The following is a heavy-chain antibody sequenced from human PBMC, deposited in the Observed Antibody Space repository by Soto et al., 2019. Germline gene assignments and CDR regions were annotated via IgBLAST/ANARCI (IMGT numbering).Heavy chain of an antibody. CDR1: EGTFSSYA. V-gene: IGHV1-69*01. J-gene: IGHJ6*02. CDR3: AQDYYGSWSYDYYYYGMDV. D-gene: IGHD3-10*01. Sequence: QVQLVQSGAEVKKPGSSVKVSCKASEGTFSSYAISWVRQAPGQGLEWMGGIIPIFGTANYAQKFQGRVTITADESTSTAYMELSSLRYEDTAVYYCAQDYYGSWSYDYYYYGMDVWGRGTTVTVSS. CDR2: IIPIFGTA.